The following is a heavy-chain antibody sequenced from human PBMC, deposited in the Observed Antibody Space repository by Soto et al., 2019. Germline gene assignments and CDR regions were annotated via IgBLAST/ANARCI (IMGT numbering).Heavy chain of an antibody. D-gene: IGHD3-3*01. CDR2: ISYDGSNK. CDR3: AKEAPGFWSGYSFFDY. J-gene: IGHJ4*02. CDR1: GFTFSSYG. Sequence: QVQLVESGGGVVQPGRSLRLSCAASGFTFSSYGMHWVRQAPGKGLEWVAVISYDGSNKYYADSVKGRFTISTDNSKNTLYLQMNSLRAEDTAVYYCAKEAPGFWSGYSFFDYWGQGTLVTVSS. V-gene: IGHV3-30*18.